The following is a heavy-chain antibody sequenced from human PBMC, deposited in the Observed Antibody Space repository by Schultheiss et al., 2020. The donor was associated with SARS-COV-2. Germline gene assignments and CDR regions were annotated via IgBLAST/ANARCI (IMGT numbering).Heavy chain of an antibody. V-gene: IGHV3-48*04. J-gene: IGHJ3*02. Sequence: GGSLRLSCAASGFTFSSYGMHWVRQAPGKGLEWVSYISSSGSTIYYADSVKGRFTISRDNAKNSLYLQMNSLRAEDTAIYYCARESSAYANAFDMWGQGTMVTVSS. D-gene: IGHD3-22*01. CDR2: ISSSGSTI. CDR1: GFTFSSYG. CDR3: ARESSAYANAFDM.